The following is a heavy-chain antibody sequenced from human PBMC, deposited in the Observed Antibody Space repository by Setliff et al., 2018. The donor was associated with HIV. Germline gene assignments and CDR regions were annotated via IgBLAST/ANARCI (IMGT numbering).Heavy chain of an antibody. CDR3: ARSYY. V-gene: IGHV3-48*01. Sequence: GGSLRLSCAASGFFFKNAWMSWVRQAPGKGLEWVSTIPVGDPTTYYAASVKGRFTISRDNAKNSLSLQMSSLRVEDTAVYYCARSYYWGQGARVTVSS. D-gene: IGHD3-10*01. J-gene: IGHJ4*02. CDR2: IPVGDPTT. CDR1: GFFFKNAW.